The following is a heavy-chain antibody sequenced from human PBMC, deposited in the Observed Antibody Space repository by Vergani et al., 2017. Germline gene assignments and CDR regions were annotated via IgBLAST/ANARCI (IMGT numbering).Heavy chain of an antibody. CDR3: ARDRKRVRGVDYGMDV. V-gene: IGHV4-30-4*01. D-gene: IGHD3-10*01. J-gene: IGHJ6*02. CDR1: GGSISSGDYY. Sequence: QVQLQESGPGLVKPSQTLSLTCTVSGGSISSGDYYWSWIRQPPGKGLEWIGYIYYSGSTYYNPSLKSRVTISVDTSKNKFSLKLSSVTAADTAVYYCARDRKRVRGVDYGMDVWGQGTTVTVSS. CDR2: IYYSGST.